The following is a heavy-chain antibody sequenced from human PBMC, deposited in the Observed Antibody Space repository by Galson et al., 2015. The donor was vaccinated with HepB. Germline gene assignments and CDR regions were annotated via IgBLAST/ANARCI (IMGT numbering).Heavy chain of an antibody. CDR3: ARDYYDSSSDY. D-gene: IGHD3-22*01. CDR2: ININTGNP. J-gene: IGHJ4*02. V-gene: IGHV7-4-1*02. Sequence: SVKVSCKASGYTFTRYAINWVRQAPGQGLEWMGWININTGNPTYAQGFTGRFVFSLDTSVSTAYLQISSLNAEDTAVYYCARDYYDSSSDYWGQGTLVTVSS. CDR1: GYTFTRYA.